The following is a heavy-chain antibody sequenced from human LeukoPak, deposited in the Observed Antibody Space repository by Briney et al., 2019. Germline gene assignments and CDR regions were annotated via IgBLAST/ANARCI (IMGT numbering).Heavy chain of an antibody. J-gene: IGHJ6*02. CDR1: GFTFSNAW. CDR3: TTDSYCSTTTCYASSNYYYGLDA. Sequence: GGSLRLSCAASGFTFSNAWMTWVRQAPGEGLEWVGRIYRNADGGTTDYAAPVKGRFTISRDDSKNTLYLQMNRLKTEDTAVYYCTTDSYCSTTTCYASSNYYYGLDAWGQGTSVTVSS. D-gene: IGHD2-2*01. CDR2: IYRNADGGTT. V-gene: IGHV3-15*01.